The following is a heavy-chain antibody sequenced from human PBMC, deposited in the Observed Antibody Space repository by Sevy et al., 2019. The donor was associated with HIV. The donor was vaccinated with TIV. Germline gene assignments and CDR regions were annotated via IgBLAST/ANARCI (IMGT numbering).Heavy chain of an antibody. Sequence: ASVKVSCKASGGTFSSYAISWERQAPGQGLEWMGGIIPIFGTANYAQKFQGRVTITADESTSTAYMELSSLRSEDMAVYYCARLVTSGTYYFDYWGQGTLVTVSS. CDR1: GGTFSSYA. CDR3: ARLVTSGTYYFDY. V-gene: IGHV1-69*13. J-gene: IGHJ4*02. D-gene: IGHD3-10*01. CDR2: IIPIFGTA.